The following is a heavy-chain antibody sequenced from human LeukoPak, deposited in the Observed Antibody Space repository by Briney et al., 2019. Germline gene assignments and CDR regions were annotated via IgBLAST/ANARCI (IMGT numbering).Heavy chain of an antibody. CDR3: ARVIAVVRGGGLSYYYAMDV. Sequence: GGSLRLSCAASGFTFISYSMTWVRQAPGKGLEWVAYINSGSSTMYYADSVKGRFTISRDNGKTSLYLQMNSLRDEDTAVYYSARVIAVVRGGGLSYYYAMDVWGQGTTVTVSS. CDR1: GFTFISYS. D-gene: IGHD3-10*01. J-gene: IGHJ6*02. CDR2: INSGSSTM. V-gene: IGHV3-48*02.